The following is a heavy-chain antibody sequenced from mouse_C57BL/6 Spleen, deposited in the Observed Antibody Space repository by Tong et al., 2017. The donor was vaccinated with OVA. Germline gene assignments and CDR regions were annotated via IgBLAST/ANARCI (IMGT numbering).Heavy chain of an antibody. Sequence: EVQLQESGGGLVKPGGSLKLSCAASGFTFSSYAMSWVRQSPEKRLEWVAEISSGGSYTYYPDTVTGRFTISRDNAKNILYLEMSSLRSEDTAMYYCARDGNFAMDYWGQGTSVTVSS. CDR2: ISSGGSYT. D-gene: IGHD1-1*02. CDR3: ARDGNFAMDY. V-gene: IGHV5-9-4*01. CDR1: GFTFSSYA. J-gene: IGHJ4*01.